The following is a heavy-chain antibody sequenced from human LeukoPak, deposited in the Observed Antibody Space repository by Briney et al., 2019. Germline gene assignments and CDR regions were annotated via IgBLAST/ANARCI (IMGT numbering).Heavy chain of an antibody. CDR2: TRNKANSYST. Sequence: GGSLRLSCAASGFTFSSYSMNWVRQAPGKGLEWVGRTRNKANSYSTEYAASVKGRFTISRDDSKNSLYLQMNSLKTEDTAVYYCAKDIYCGGDCYIRAGDSWGQGTLVTVSS. D-gene: IGHD2-21*02. CDR3: AKDIYCGGDCYIRAGDS. J-gene: IGHJ4*02. V-gene: IGHV3-72*01. CDR1: GFTFSSYS.